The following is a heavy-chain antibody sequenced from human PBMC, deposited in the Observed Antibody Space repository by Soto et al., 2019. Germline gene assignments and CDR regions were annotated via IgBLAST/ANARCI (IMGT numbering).Heavy chain of an antibody. CDR1: GFTFSSYS. Sequence: EVQLVESGGGLVQPGGSLRLSCAASGFTFSSYSMNWVRQAPGKGLEWVSYISSSSSTIYYADFVKGRFTISRDNAKNSLYLQMNSLRDEDTAVYYCARGGVVVVVGAFDYWGQGTLVTVSS. D-gene: IGHD2-15*01. J-gene: IGHJ4*02. V-gene: IGHV3-48*02. CDR3: ARGGVVVVVGAFDY. CDR2: ISSSSSTI.